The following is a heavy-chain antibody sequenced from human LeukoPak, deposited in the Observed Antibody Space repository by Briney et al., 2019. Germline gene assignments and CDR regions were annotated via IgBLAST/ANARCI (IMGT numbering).Heavy chain of an antibody. J-gene: IGHJ6*03. CDR1: GYTSTSDY. V-gene: IGHV1-46*04. CDR3: ARDPHYGSGFYYYYYMDV. CDR2: INPSDGTT. Sequence: ASVKVSCKASGYTSTSDYFHWVRQAPGQGLEWVGIINPSDGTTRYAQKLQGRVSMTRDMSTSTVYMELSSLRSQDTAVYYCARDPHYGSGFYYYYYMDVWGEGTTVTVSS. D-gene: IGHD3-10*01.